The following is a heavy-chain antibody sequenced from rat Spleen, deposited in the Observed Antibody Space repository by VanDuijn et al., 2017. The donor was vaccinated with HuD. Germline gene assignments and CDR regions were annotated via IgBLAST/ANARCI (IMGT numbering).Heavy chain of an antibody. Sequence: EVQLVESGGGLVQPGRSLKLSCVASGFTFNNYWMTWIRQAPGKGLEWVASITNTGGSTYYPDSVKGRFTISRDNAKSTLYLQMNSLRSEDTATYYCTRSPGYYGYKNYFDYWGQGVMVTVSS. CDR2: ITNTGGST. CDR1: GFTFNNYW. V-gene: IGHV5-31*01. D-gene: IGHD1-9*01. J-gene: IGHJ2*01. CDR3: TRSPGYYGYKNYFDY.